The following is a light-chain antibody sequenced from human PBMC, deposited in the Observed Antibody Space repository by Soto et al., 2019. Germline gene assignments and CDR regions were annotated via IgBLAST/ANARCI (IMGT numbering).Light chain of an antibody. J-gene: IGLJ2*01. V-gene: IGLV2-14*01. CDR3: SSYTSSSTVV. CDR1: MRDIGAYNY. CDR2: EVS. Sequence: QSALTQPASVSGSPGQSITISCAGTMRDIGAYNYVSWYQQHPGKAPKLMIYEVSNRPSGVSNRFSGSKSGNTASLTISGLQAEDEADYYCSSYTSSSTVVFGGGTKLTVL.